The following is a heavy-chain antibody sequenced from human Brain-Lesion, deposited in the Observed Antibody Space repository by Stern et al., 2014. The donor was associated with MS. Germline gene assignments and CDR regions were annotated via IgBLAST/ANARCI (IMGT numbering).Heavy chain of an antibody. V-gene: IGHV1-69*01. CDR3: AREADPHSGTFDF. CDR2: IPPMFAIA. D-gene: IGHD1-14*01. CDR1: GGSFSMYA. J-gene: IGHJ4*02. Sequence: QVQMVESGAEVKKPGSSVKVSCKASGGSFSMYAVSWLRQAPGQGPEWMGQIPPMFAIANYAQQFQGRVTITADESTSTVYMEMYSLNSGDTAVYYCAREADPHSGTFDFWGQGTLVTVSS.